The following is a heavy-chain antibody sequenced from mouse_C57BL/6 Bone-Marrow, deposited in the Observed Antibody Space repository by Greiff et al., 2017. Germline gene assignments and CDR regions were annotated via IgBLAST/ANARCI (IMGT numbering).Heavy chain of an antibody. D-gene: IGHD2-2*01. CDR1: GFNIKNTY. J-gene: IGHJ4*01. V-gene: IGHV14-3*01. CDR2: IDPANGNT. CDR3: ARRGYYDAMDY. Sequence: EVQLVESVAELVRPGASVKLSCTASGFNIKNTYMHWVQQRPEQGLEWIGRIDPANGNTKYAPKFQGKATITAKTSSNTAYLQRSSLTSEDTAIYYCARRGYYDAMDYWGQGTSVTVSS.